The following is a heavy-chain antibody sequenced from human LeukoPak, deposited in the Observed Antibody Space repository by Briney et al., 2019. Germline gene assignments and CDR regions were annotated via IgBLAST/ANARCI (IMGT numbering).Heavy chain of an antibody. V-gene: IGHV4-59*11. CDR2: IFDSRTT. J-gene: IGHJ5*02. Sequence: PSETLSLTCTVSGGSISSHYWYWVRQAPGKGLEWIGYIFDSRTTNYNPSLKSRVTMSVDTSKNQFSLKLSSVTAADTAVYYCARVDTIFGVGPWGQGTLVTVSS. D-gene: IGHD3-3*01. CDR3: ARVDTIFGVGP. CDR1: GGSISSHY.